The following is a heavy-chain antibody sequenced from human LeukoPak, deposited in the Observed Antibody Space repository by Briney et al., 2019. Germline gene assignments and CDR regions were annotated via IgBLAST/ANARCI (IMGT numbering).Heavy chain of an antibody. D-gene: IGHD6-19*01. V-gene: IGHV3-30-3*01. CDR1: GFTFSSYA. CDR2: LSYDGSNK. Sequence: GGSLRLSCVASGFTFSSYAMHWVRQAPGKGLEWVALLSYDGSNKYYADSVKGRFTISRDNSKNTLYLQMNSLRAEDTAVYYCARGGVYSSGCYYLYYFDYWGQGTLVTVSS. J-gene: IGHJ4*02. CDR3: ARGGVYSSGCYYLYYFDY.